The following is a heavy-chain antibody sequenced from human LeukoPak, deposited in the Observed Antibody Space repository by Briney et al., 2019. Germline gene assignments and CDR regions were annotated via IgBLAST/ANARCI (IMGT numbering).Heavy chain of an antibody. V-gene: IGHV4-4*07. CDR3: ARARGYSYGNYYYYYYMDV. D-gene: IGHD5-18*01. Sequence: PSETLSLTCTVSGGSISSYYWSWIRQPAGKGLEWIGRIYTSGSTKYNPSLKSRVTISVDTSKNQFSLKLSSVTAADTAVYYCARARGYSYGNYYYYYYMDVWDKGTTVTVSS. CDR1: GGSISSYY. J-gene: IGHJ6*03. CDR2: IYTSGST.